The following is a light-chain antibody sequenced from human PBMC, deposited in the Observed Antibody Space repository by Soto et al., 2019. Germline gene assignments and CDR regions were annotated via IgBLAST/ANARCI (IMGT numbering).Light chain of an antibody. J-gene: IGKJ1*01. CDR1: QSVGSN. CDR3: QQYNHGPPERT. V-gene: IGKV3-15*01. CDR2: GAS. Sequence: EIVMTQSPATLSVSPGERATLSCRASQSVGSNLAWYQQRPGQAPRLLIYGASTRATGVPARFSGSGSGTEFTLTISSLQSEDFGIYFCQQYNHGPPERTCGQGTKVEIK.